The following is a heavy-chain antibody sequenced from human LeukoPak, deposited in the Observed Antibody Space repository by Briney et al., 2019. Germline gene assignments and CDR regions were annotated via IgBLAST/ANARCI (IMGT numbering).Heavy chain of an antibody. V-gene: IGHV5-51*01. CDR3: ARPHMAEAGNAFDL. Sequence: GESLKISCEGSEFNFANYWIGWVRQMPGKGLEWMGTIYPDDSETRYSPSFQGQVTISADKSIKTAYLQWNSLKASDTAIYYCARPHMAEAGNAFDLWGQGTLVTVSS. CDR2: IYPDDSET. J-gene: IGHJ3*01. CDR1: EFNFANYW. D-gene: IGHD6-13*01.